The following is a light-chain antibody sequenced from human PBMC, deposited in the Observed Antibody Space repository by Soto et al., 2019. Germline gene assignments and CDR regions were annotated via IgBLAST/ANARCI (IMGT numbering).Light chain of an antibody. J-gene: IGLJ1*01. CDR1: SSDIGGYNY. Sequence: QAVLTQPASVSGSPGQSITISCTGTSSDIGGYNYVSWYQQHPGKAPKLLIYEVSNRPSGVSNRFSGSKSGNTASLTISGLQAEDEADYCSSHSTSSTYVFGTSTKLTVL. CDR3: SSHSTSSTYV. V-gene: IGLV2-14*01. CDR2: EVS.